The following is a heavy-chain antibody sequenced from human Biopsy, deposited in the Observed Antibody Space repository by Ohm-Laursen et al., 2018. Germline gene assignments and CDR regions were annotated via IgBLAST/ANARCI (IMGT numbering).Heavy chain of an antibody. J-gene: IGHJ4*02. D-gene: IGHD3-3*01. V-gene: IGHV1-18*01. CDR3: ARDRWPHVTLLGLVVFDF. Sequence: ATVKISCKASGYTFTNYGISWVRQAPGQGIEWMGWISPYNGDADYAQKLQGRVTMTTDTSTSTAYMDLRSLRSDDTAVYYCARDRWPHVTLLGLVVFDFWGQGTLVIVSS. CDR2: ISPYNGDA. CDR1: GYTFTNYG.